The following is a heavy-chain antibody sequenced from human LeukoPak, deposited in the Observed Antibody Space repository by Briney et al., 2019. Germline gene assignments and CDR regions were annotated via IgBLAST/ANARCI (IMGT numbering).Heavy chain of an antibody. Sequence: PSETLSLTCTVSGGSISSYYWSWIRQPPGTGLEWIAEINNSGTTNYNPSLKGRVTISIDTSKNQFSLKLSSVTAADTAVYYCASSRGYTSGLWYYYMDVWGKGTTVTVSS. D-gene: IGHD6-25*01. CDR1: GGSISSYY. CDR2: INNSGTT. V-gene: IGHV4-34*01. J-gene: IGHJ6*03. CDR3: ASSRGYTSGLWYYYMDV.